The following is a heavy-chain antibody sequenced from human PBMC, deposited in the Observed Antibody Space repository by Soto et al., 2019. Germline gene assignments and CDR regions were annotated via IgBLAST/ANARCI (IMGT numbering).Heavy chain of an antibody. CDR3: AKAQALYGLSDY. CDR1: GFTFSTNA. Sequence: EVQLLESGGGLVQPGGSLRLSCAASGFTFSTNAMNWVRQAPGKGLEWVSGISGSGATTYYADSVKGRFIISRDNSKNTVYLQMSSLGAEDTALYYCAKAQALYGLSDYWGQGTQVTVSS. J-gene: IGHJ4*02. D-gene: IGHD2-8*01. CDR2: ISGSGATT. V-gene: IGHV3-23*01.